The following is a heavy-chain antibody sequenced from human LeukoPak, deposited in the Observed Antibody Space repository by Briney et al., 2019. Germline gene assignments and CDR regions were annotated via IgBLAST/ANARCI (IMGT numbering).Heavy chain of an antibody. Sequence: SVKVSCKASGGTFSSYAISWVRQAPGQGLEWMGGIIPIFGIANYAQKFQGRVTITADESTSTAYMELSSLRSEDTAVYYCARLRLSYYYDSSGYKATDYWGQGTLVTVSS. CDR3: ARLRLSYYYDSSGYKATDY. CDR2: IIPIFGIA. D-gene: IGHD3-22*01. CDR1: GGTFSSYA. V-gene: IGHV1-69*13. J-gene: IGHJ4*02.